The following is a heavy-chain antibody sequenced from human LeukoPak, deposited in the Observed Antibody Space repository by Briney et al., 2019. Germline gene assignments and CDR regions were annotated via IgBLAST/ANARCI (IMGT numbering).Heavy chain of an antibody. CDR3: ARRSSSWYGLDY. CDR2: IYTSGST. V-gene: IGHV4-4*07. CDR1: GGSISSYY. J-gene: IGHJ4*02. Sequence: PSETRSRTCTVSGGSISSYYWSWIRQPAGKGLEWIGRIYTSGSTNYNPSLKSRVTISVDKSKNQFSLKLSSVTAADTAVYYCARRSSSWYGLDYWGQGALVTVSS. D-gene: IGHD6-13*01.